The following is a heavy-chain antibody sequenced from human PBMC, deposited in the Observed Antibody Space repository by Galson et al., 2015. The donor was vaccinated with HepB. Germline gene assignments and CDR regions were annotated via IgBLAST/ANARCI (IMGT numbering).Heavy chain of an antibody. V-gene: IGHV1-3*01. J-gene: IGHJ3*02. CDR2: INAGNGYT. Sequence: SVKVSCKASGYTFISYGMHWVRQAPGQRLEWMGWINAGNGYTKYSQRFQGRVTITRDTSASTAYMELNSLRSEDTAVYYCARGASGYYTDAFDIWGQGTMVTVSS. D-gene: IGHD3-3*01. CDR1: GYTFISYG. CDR3: ARGASGYYTDAFDI.